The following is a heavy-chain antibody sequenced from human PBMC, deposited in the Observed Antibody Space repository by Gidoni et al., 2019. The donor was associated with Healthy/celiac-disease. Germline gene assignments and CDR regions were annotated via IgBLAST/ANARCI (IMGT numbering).Heavy chain of an antibody. J-gene: IGHJ6*02. V-gene: IGHV3-53*01. Sequence: EVQLVESGGGLIQPGGSLRLSCAASGFPVSSNYMRWVRQAPGKGLELVSVIYSGGSTYYADSVKGRFTISRDNSKNTLYLQMNSLRAEDTAVYYCARGVWGINVVVVPAAIDPYYYYYGMDVWGQGTTVTVSS. CDR2: IYSGGST. CDR1: GFPVSSNY. CDR3: ARGVWGINVVVVPAAIDPYYYYYGMDV. D-gene: IGHD2-2*02.